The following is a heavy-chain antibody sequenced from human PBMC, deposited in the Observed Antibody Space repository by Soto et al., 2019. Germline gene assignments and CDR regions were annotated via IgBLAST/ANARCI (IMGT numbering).Heavy chain of an antibody. CDR3: ARGYITAVGDAFDV. V-gene: IGHV4-31*03. Sequence: SETLSLTCSVFGGSFNSGAFDWTWIRQHPGKGLEWIGFFYYGGTTHYNPSLKSRVTMSLDTPKNQFSLNLTSVTVADTAIYYCARGYITAVGDAFDVWGQGTMVTVSS. CDR2: FYYGGTT. CDR1: GGSFNSGAFD. D-gene: IGHD6-13*01. J-gene: IGHJ3*01.